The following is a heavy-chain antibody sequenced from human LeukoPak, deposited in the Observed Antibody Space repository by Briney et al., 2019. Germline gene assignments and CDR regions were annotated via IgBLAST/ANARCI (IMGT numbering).Heavy chain of an antibody. CDR3: ARGLWFGEMLFYYYMDV. D-gene: IGHD3-10*01. V-gene: IGHV4-34*01. J-gene: IGHJ6*03. Sequence: ASETLSLTCAVYGGSFSGYYWSWIRQPPGKGLEWIGEINHSGSTNYNPSLKSRVTISVDTSKNQFSLKLSSVTAADTAVYYCARGLWFGEMLFYYYMDVWGKGTTVTISS. CDR1: GGSFSGYY. CDR2: INHSGST.